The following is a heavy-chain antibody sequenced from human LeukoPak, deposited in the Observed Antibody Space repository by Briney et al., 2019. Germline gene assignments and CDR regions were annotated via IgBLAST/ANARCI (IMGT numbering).Heavy chain of an antibody. CDR1: GYTFTGYY. J-gene: IGHJ4*02. CDR2: INPNSGGT. V-gene: IGHV1-2*06. CDR3: AREDQPYGSGSYYPVDY. Sequence: ASVKVSCKASGYTFTGYYMHWVRQAPGQGLEWMGRINPNSGGTNYAQEFQGRVTMTRDTSISTAYMELSRLRSDDTAVYYCAREDQPYGSGSYYPVDYWGQGTLVTVSS. D-gene: IGHD3-10*01.